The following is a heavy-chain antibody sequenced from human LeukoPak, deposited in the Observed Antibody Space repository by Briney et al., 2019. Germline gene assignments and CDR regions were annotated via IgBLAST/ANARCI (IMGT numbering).Heavy chain of an antibody. Sequence: GASVKVSCKASGGTFSSYAISWVRQAPGQGLEWMGGIIPIFGTANYAQKFQGRVTITTDESTSTAYMELSSLRSEDTAVYYCARGTLTGESWYYYYMDVWGKGTTVTVSS. CDR3: ARGTLTGESWYYYYMDV. J-gene: IGHJ6*03. CDR2: IIPIFGTA. CDR1: GGTFSSYA. D-gene: IGHD7-27*01. V-gene: IGHV1-69*05.